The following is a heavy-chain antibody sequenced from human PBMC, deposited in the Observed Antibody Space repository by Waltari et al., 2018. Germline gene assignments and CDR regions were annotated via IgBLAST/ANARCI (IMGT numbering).Heavy chain of an antibody. Sequence: EVQLVETGGGSIQPGGSLRLSCAASGPTVNNNYMSWVRQAPGKGLEGFSVIYSGGTTHYADSVKGRFTISRDNSKNTLYLQMNSLRAEDTAVYYCATSPSRSFWGQGTLVTVSS. CDR1: GPTVNNNY. CDR3: ATSPSRSF. CDR2: IYSGGTT. J-gene: IGHJ4*02. V-gene: IGHV3-53*02.